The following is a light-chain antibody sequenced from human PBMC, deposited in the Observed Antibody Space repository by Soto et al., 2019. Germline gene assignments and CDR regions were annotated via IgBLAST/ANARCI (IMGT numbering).Light chain of an antibody. CDR1: QSVSSSY. Sequence: EIVLTQSPGTLSLSPGERATLSCRASQSVSSSYLAWYQQKSGQAPRLLIYGASSRATGIPDRSSGSGSGTDFTLTISRLEPEDFAVYYCQQYGTSLWTFGQGTKVDIK. CDR3: QQYGTSLWT. V-gene: IGKV3-20*01. CDR2: GAS. J-gene: IGKJ1*01.